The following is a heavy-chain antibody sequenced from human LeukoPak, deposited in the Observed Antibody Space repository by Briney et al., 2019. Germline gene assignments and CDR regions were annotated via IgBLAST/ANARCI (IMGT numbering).Heavy chain of an antibody. V-gene: IGHV1-69*01. J-gene: IGHJ1*01. CDR3: ARGLHYYDSSGYRSEYFQH. D-gene: IGHD3-22*01. CDR1: GGTFSSYA. Sequence: GSSVKVSCKASGGTFSSYAISWVRQAPGQGLEWMGGIIPIFGTANYAQKFQGRVTITADESTSTAYMKLSSLRSEDTAVYYCARGLHYYDSSGYRSEYFQHWGQGTLVTVSS. CDR2: IIPIFGTA.